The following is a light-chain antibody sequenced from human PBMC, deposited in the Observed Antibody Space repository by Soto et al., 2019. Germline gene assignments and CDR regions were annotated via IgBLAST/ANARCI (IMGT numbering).Light chain of an antibody. CDR1: QSVLFSSNNKNY. V-gene: IGKV4-1*01. Sequence: DIVMTQSPDSLAVSLGERATINCKSSQSVLFSSNNKNYLAWYQQSPGQPPKLLIYWASTRESGVPDRFSGSGSGTDFTLTISSLQAEDVAVYYCQQYYSSPLTFGGGITVDIK. J-gene: IGKJ4*01. CDR2: WAS. CDR3: QQYYSSPLT.